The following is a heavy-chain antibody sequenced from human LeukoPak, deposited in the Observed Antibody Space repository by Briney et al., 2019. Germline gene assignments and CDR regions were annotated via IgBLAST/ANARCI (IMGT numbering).Heavy chain of an antibody. V-gene: IGHV3-30*18. D-gene: IGHD3-22*01. CDR1: GFTFSSYG. J-gene: IGHJ4*02. CDR3: AKGNFGGYDSSGYFGY. CDR2: ISYEGSNK. Sequence: GRSLKLSSEASGFTFSSYGIHWVRQAPGKRLEWVAVISYEGSNKYYAHSVTGRCTISRDNSKSTLFLQMNSLRAENTAVYYCAKGNFGGYDSSGYFGYWGQGTLVTVSS.